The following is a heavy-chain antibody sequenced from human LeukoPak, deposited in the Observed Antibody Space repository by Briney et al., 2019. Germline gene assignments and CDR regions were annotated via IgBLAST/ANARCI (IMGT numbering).Heavy chain of an antibody. Sequence: PGGSLRLSCAASGFTFSSYAMSWIRQAPGKGPEWVSAISGSGGSTYYADSVKGRFTISRDNSKNTLYLQMNSLRAEDTAVYYCAKDRGFGPGSWFDPWGQGTLVTVSS. CDR1: GFTFSSYA. D-gene: IGHD3-10*01. V-gene: IGHV3-23*01. J-gene: IGHJ5*02. CDR3: AKDRGFGPGSWFDP. CDR2: ISGSGGST.